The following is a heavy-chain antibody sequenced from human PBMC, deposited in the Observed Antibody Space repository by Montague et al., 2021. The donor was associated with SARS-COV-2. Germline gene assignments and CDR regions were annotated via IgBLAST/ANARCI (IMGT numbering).Heavy chain of an antibody. CDR3: ARGFSSSWYGARWFDP. V-gene: IGHV4-59*01. J-gene: IGHJ5*02. CDR2: IYHSGGT. Sequence: SKTLSLTCSVSGGSISSYYWSWIRQPPGKRLEWIGHIYHSGGTXXXPSXXXRSTISLDASKNRISLKLKSVTAADTALYYCARGFSSSWYGARWFDPWGQGTLVTVSS. CDR1: GGSISSYY. D-gene: IGHD6-13*01.